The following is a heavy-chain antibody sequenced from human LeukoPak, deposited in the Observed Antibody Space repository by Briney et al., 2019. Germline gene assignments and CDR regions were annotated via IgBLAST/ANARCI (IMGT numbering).Heavy chain of an antibody. CDR2: ISYDESNK. D-gene: IGHD3-22*01. Sequence: GGSLRLSCAASGFTFSSYGMHWVRQAPGKGLEWVAVISYDESNKYYADSVKGRFTISRDNSKNTLYLQMNSLRAEDTAVYYCANYGRGYDSSGYEQAKYYYYYMDVWGKGTTVTVSS. J-gene: IGHJ6*03. CDR1: GFTFSSYG. V-gene: IGHV3-30*18. CDR3: ANYGRGYDSSGYEQAKYYYYYMDV.